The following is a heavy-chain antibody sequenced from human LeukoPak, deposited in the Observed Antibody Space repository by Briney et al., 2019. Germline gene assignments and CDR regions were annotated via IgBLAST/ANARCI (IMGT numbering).Heavy chain of an antibody. V-gene: IGHV3-23*01. D-gene: IGHD6-19*01. J-gene: IGHJ4*02. Sequence: PGGSLRLSCAASGFTFSSYGMSWVRQAPGKGLERVSAISGSGGSTYYADSVKGRFTISRDNSKNTLYLQMNSLRAEDTAVYYCAKDARRTFGLSSGLYRGSYYFDYWGQGTLVTVSS. CDR3: AKDARRTFGLSSGLYRGSYYFDY. CDR2: ISGSGGST. CDR1: GFTFSSYG.